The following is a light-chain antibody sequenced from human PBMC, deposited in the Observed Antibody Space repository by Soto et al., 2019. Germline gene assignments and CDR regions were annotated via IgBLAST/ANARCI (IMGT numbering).Light chain of an antibody. CDR3: QQRSNWPIT. Sequence: EIVLTQSPATLSLSPGEIATLSCRASQSVRTYLAWYQQKPGQAPRLLIYDASNRATGIPARFSGSGSGTDFTLTISSLEPEDFAVYYCQQRSNWPITFGQGTRLEIK. CDR1: QSVRTY. V-gene: IGKV3-11*01. J-gene: IGKJ5*01. CDR2: DAS.